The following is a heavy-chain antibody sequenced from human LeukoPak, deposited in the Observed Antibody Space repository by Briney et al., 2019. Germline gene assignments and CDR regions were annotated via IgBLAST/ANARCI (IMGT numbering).Heavy chain of an antibody. Sequence: GASVKVSCKASGYTFTSYYMHWVRQAPGQGLEWMGIINPSGGSTSYAQKFQGRVTMTRDMSTSTVYMELSGLRSEDTAVYYCARGPTVVTRRNAFDIWGQGTMVTVSS. V-gene: IGHV1-46*01. CDR1: GYTFTSYY. J-gene: IGHJ3*02. D-gene: IGHD4-23*01. CDR2: INPSGGST. CDR3: ARGPTVVTRRNAFDI.